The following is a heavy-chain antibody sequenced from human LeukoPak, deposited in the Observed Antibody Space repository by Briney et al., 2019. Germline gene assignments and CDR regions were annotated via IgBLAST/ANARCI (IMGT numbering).Heavy chain of an antibody. D-gene: IGHD6-13*01. CDR1: GYTLTGYH. J-gene: IGHJ5*02. CDR2: INPNSGGT. V-gene: IGHV1-2*02. Sequence: ASVQVSCNASGYTLTGYHMHWVRPAPGQGLEWMGWINPNSGGTNYAQKFQGRVTMTRDTSISTAYMELRRLRSDDTAVYYCARAYSSSWYWNWFDPWGQGTLVTVSS. CDR3: ARAYSSSWYWNWFDP.